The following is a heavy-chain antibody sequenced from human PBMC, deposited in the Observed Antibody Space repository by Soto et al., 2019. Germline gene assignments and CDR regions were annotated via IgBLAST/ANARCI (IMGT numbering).Heavy chain of an antibody. CDR1: GFTFSSYG. D-gene: IGHD2-2*01. J-gene: IGHJ6*02. Sequence: GGSLRLSCAASGFTFSSYGMHWVRQAPGKGLEWVAVISYDGSNKYYADSVKGRFTISRDNSKNTLYLQMNSLRAEDTAVYYCAKDSFSGHQLPTRYYYYYYGMDVWGQGTTVTVSS. CDR2: ISYDGSNK. V-gene: IGHV3-30*18. CDR3: AKDSFSGHQLPTRYYYYYYGMDV.